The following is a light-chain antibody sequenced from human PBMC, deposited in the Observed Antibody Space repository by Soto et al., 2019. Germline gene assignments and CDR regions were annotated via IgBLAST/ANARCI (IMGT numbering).Light chain of an antibody. J-gene: IGKJ1*01. CDR2: GAS. V-gene: IGKV3-15*01. Sequence: EIVFTQSPATLSLSPGERATLSCRASQSVSSNLVWYQQKPGQAPRLLIYGASTRATGIPARFSGSGSGTEFTLTISSLQPEDFAVYYCQQYNNWPPWTFGQGTKVDNK. CDR1: QSVSSN. CDR3: QQYNNWPPWT.